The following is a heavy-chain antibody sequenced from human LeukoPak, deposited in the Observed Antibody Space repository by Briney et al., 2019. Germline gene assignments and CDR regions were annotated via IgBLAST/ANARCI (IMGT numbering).Heavy chain of an antibody. J-gene: IGHJ4*02. CDR1: GGSISSGGYY. D-gene: IGHD3-3*01. V-gene: IGHV4-30-2*01. CDR2: IYHSGST. Sequence: PSETLSLTCTVSGGSISSGGYYWSWIRQPPGKGLEWIGYIYHSGSTYYNPSLKSRVTISVGRSKNQFSLKLSSVTAADTAVYYCARTGPLYYDFWSGYYDYWGQGTLVTVSS. CDR3: ARTGPLYYDFWSGYYDY.